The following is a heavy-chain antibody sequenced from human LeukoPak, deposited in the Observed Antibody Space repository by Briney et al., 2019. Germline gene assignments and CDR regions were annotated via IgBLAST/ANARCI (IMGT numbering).Heavy chain of an antibody. CDR2: IYYSGST. Sequence: PSETLSLTCTVSGGSIGSYYWSWIRQPPGKGLEWIGYIYYSGSTNYNPSLKSRVTISVDTSKNQFSLKLSSVTAADTAVYYCARRSGYDLARALDYWGQGTLVTVSS. CDR3: ARRSGYDLARALDY. J-gene: IGHJ4*02. CDR1: GGSIGSYY. V-gene: IGHV4-59*08. D-gene: IGHD5-12*01.